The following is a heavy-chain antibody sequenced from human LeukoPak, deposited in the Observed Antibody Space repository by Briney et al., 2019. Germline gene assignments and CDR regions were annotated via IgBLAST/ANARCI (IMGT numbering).Heavy chain of an antibody. Sequence: ASVKVSCKASGYTFTGYYMHWVRQAPGQGLEWMGWINPNSGGTNYAQKFQGRVTMTRDTSISTAYMELRSLRSDDAAVYYCARVDYDFWSGYPNCWGQGTLVTVSS. CDR1: GYTFTGYY. CDR3: ARVDYDFWSGYPNC. CDR2: INPNSGGT. J-gene: IGHJ4*02. V-gene: IGHV1-2*02. D-gene: IGHD3-3*01.